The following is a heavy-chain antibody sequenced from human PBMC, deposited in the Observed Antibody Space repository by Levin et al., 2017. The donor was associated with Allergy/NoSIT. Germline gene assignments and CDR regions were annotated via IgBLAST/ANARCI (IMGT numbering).Heavy chain of an antibody. V-gene: IGHV1-2*02. CDR2: INPNSGGT. CDR1: GYTFTGYY. J-gene: IGHJ4*02. Sequence: GASVKVSCKASGYTFTGYYMHWVRQAPGQGLEWMGWINPNSGGTNYAQKFQGRVTMTRDTSISTAYMELSRLRSDDTAVYYCARDPTSTMIVVGIRHFDYWGQGTLVTVSS. CDR3: ARDPTSTMIVVGIRHFDY. D-gene: IGHD3-22*01.